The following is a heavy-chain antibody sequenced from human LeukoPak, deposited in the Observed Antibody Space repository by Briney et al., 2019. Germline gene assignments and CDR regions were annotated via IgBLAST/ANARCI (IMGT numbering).Heavy chain of an antibody. V-gene: IGHV3-30*18. D-gene: IGHD3-10*01. Sequence: GGSLRLSCAASGFTFSSYGMRWVRQAPGKGLEWVSSTSYDGGNKNYADSVKGRFTISRDNSKNTLYLQMNSLRPEDTAVYYCAKDYYYGSGSYQFPGYWGQGTLVTVPS. CDR2: TSYDGGNK. J-gene: IGHJ4*02. CDR1: GFTFSSYG. CDR3: AKDYYYGSGSYQFPGY.